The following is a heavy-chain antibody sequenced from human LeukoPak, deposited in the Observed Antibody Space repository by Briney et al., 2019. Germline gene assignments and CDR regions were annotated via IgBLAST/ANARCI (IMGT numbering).Heavy chain of an antibody. D-gene: IGHD3-10*01. V-gene: IGHV4-30-2*01. CDR1: GGSISSGGYY. Sequence: SETLSLTCTVSGGSISSGGYYWSWLRQPPGKGLEWIGYIYHSGSTYYNPSLKSRVTISVDRSKNQFSLKLSSVTAADTAVYYCARNSMVRGVIIRVWFDPWGQGTLVTASS. CDR2: IYHSGST. CDR3: ARNSMVRGVIIRVWFDP. J-gene: IGHJ5*02.